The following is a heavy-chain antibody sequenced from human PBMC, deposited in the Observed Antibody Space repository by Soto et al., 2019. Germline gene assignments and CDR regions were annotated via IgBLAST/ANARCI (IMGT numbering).Heavy chain of an antibody. CDR3: ARECRHLITVNTGFDT. CDR1: GYSFTTYA. V-gene: IGHV1-3*01. CDR2: INAGNGNT. J-gene: IGHJ5*02. Sequence: SSVKVSCKASGYSFTTYAIHWVRQAPGQRLEWMGWINAGNGNTKYSQKFQGRVTITRDTSANTAYMELSSLRSEDTAIYYCARECRHLITVNTGFDTWGQGTLVTVSS. D-gene: IGHD1-7*01.